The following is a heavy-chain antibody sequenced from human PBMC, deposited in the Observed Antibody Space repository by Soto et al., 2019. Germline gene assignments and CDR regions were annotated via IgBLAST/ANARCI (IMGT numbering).Heavy chain of an antibody. J-gene: IGHJ4*02. CDR3: ARALHTSIAVAGYFDY. D-gene: IGHD6-19*01. CDR2: IWYDGSNK. CDR1: GFTFSSYG. Sequence: GGSLRLSCAASGFTFSSYGMHWVRQAPGKGLEWVAVIWYDGSNKYYADSVKGRFTISRDNSKNTLYLQMNSLRAEDTAVYYCARALHTSIAVAGYFDYWGQGTLVTSPQ. V-gene: IGHV3-33*01.